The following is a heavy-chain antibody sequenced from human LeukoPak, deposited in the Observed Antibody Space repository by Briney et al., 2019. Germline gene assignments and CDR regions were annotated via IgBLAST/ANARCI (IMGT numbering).Heavy chain of an antibody. J-gene: IGHJ4*02. V-gene: IGHV4-38-2*02. CDR1: GYSISSGYY. D-gene: IGHD3-22*01. Sequence: SETLSLTCTVSGYSISSGYYWGWIRQPPGKGLEWIGSIYHSGSTYYNPSLKSRVTISVDTSKNQFSLKLSSVTAADTAVYYCARVGYHGSSGYYDFDYWGQGTLVTVSS. CDR2: IYHSGST. CDR3: ARVGYHGSSGYYDFDY.